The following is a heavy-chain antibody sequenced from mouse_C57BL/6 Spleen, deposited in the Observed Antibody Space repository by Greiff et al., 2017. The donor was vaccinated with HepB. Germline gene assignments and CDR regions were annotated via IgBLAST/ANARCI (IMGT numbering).Heavy chain of an antibody. CDR1: GFSFNTYA. J-gene: IGHJ4*01. Sequence: EVQVVESGGGLVQPKGSLKLSCAASGFSFNTYAMNWVRQAPGTGLEWVARIRSKSNNYATYYADSVKDRFTISRDDSEGMLYLQMNNLKTEDTAMYACVRGAYYSNYSYATDYWGQGTSVTVAS. CDR2: IRSKSNNYAT. CDR3: VRGAYYSNYSYATDY. V-gene: IGHV10-1*01. D-gene: IGHD2-5*01.